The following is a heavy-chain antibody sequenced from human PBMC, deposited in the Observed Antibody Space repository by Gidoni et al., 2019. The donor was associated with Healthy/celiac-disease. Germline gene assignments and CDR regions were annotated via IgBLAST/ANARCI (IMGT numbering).Heavy chain of an antibody. Sequence: EVQLVESGGGLVKPGGSLRLSCAASGFTFSSYSMNWVRQAPGKGLEWVSSISSSSSYIYYADSVKGRFTISRDNAKNSLYLQMNSLRAEDTAVYYCVRDHSEGRRWFDYYGMDVWGQGTTVTVSS. CDR1: GFTFSSYS. J-gene: IGHJ6*02. CDR2: ISSSSSYI. D-gene: IGHD3-10*01. CDR3: VRDHSEGRRWFDYYGMDV. V-gene: IGHV3-21*01.